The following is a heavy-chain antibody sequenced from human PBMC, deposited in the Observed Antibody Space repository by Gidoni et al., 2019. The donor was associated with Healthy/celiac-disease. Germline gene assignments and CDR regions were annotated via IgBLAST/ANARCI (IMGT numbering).Heavy chain of an antibody. CDR1: GGSFSGYY. J-gene: IGHJ4*02. Sequence: QVQLQQWGAGLLKPSETLSLTCAVYGGSFSGYYWSWIRQPPGKGLEWIGEINHSGSTNYNPSLKSRVTISVDTSKNQFSLKLSSVTAADTAVYYCARGPTNCSSTSCYTWAIDYWGQGTLVTVSS. V-gene: IGHV4-34*01. CDR3: ARGPTNCSSTSCYTWAIDY. D-gene: IGHD2-2*02. CDR2: INHSGST.